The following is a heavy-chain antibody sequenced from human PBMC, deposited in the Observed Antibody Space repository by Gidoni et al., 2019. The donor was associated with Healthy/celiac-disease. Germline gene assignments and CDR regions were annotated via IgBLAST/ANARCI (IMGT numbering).Heavy chain of an antibody. Sequence: EVQLVESGGGLVQPGRSLRLSCAASGFNFVDYAMHWVRQAPGKGLEWVSGISWNSGSIGYADSVKGRFTISRDNAKNSLYLQMNSLRAEDTALYYCAKGDYDSSGYVFDYWGQGTLVTVSS. CDR1: GFNFVDYA. D-gene: IGHD3-22*01. J-gene: IGHJ4*02. V-gene: IGHV3-9*01. CDR3: AKGDYDSSGYVFDY. CDR2: ISWNSGSI.